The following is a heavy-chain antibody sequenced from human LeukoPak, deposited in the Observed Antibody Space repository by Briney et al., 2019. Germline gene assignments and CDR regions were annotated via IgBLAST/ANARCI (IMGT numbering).Heavy chain of an antibody. V-gene: IGHV3-7*01. CDR3: ARGGFTGTSCPYFDS. CDR1: GFTFSSYW. Sequence: GGSLRLSCAASGFTFSSYWMSWVRQAPGKGLEWVANIKQDGSQKYYVDSVKGRFTISRDNAKNTLYLQVNSLRAEDTAVYYCARGGFTGTSCPYFDSWGQGTLVTVSS. CDR2: IKQDGSQK. D-gene: IGHD2-2*01. J-gene: IGHJ4*02.